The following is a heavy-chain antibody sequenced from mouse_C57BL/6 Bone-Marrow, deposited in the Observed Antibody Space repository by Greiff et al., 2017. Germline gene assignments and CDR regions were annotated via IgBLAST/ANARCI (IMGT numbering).Heavy chain of an antibody. D-gene: IGHD3-2*02. Sequence: VQLQQPGAELVMPGASVKLSCKASGYTFTSYWMHWVKQRPGQGLEWIGEIDPSDSYTNYNQKFKGKSTLTVDKSSSTAYMQLSSLTSEDSAVDYCARGVSSGYYSMDYWGQGTSVTVSS. V-gene: IGHV1-69*01. CDR1: GYTFTSYW. CDR2: IDPSDSYT. J-gene: IGHJ4*01. CDR3: ARGVSSGYYSMDY.